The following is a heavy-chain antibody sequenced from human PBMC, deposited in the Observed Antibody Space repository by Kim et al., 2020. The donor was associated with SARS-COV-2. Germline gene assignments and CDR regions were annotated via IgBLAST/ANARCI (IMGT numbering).Heavy chain of an antibody. CDR3: ARERSPYGYNYSPYYYGMDV. Sequence: SETLSLTCTVSGGSISSGSYYWSWIRQPAGKGLEWIGRIYTSGSTNYNPSLKSRVTISVDTSKNQFSLKLSSVTAADTAVYYCARERSPYGYNYSPYYYGMDVWGQGTTVTVSS. CDR1: GGSISSGSYY. D-gene: IGHD5-12*01. J-gene: IGHJ6*02. V-gene: IGHV4-61*02. CDR2: IYTSGST.